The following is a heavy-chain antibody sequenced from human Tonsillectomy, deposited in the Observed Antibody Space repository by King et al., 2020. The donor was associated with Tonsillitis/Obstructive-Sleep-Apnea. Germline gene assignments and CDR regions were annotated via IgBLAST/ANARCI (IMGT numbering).Heavy chain of an antibody. CDR3: AGAGYCSGSICFFLDY. J-gene: IGHJ4*02. V-gene: IGHV3-33*01. Sequence: VQLVESGGGVVQPGRSLRLSCAASGFTFSTYGMHWVRQAPGKGLEWVAVIWYDGSNEYYADSVKGRFTISRDNSKNTLYLQMTSLGDEATAGYYCAGAGYCSGSICFFLDYGGQGNLVTVSS. CDR2: IWYDGSNE. CDR1: GFTFSTYG. D-gene: IGHD2-15*01.